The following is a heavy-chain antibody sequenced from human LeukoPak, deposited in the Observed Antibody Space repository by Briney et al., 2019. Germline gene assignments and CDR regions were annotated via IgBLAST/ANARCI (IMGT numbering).Heavy chain of an antibody. CDR1: GGSISSYY. CDR3: ARTQSILTVSYWYFDL. J-gene: IGHJ2*01. Sequence: TASETLSLTCTVSGGSISSYYWSWIRQPPGKGLEWIGYIYYSGSTNYNPSLKSRVTISVDTSKNQFSLKLSSVTAADTAVYYCARTQSILTVSYWYFDLWGRGTLVTVSS. V-gene: IGHV4-59*08. CDR2: IYYSGST. D-gene: IGHD4-11*01.